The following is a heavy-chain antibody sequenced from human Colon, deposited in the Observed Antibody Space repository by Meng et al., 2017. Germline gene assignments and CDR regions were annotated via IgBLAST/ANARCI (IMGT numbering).Heavy chain of an antibody. D-gene: IGHD5-24*01. Sequence: GESLKISCAASGLTLSDNWMTWARQAPGKGLEWVATIKQDGSEKYYVDSVKGRFTISRDNAKNSLYLQMNSLRAEDTAVYYCVRPDRDGYNRDSWGQGTLVTGAS. CDR3: VRPDRDGYNRDS. J-gene: IGHJ4*02. CDR1: GLTLSDNW. V-gene: IGHV3-7*01. CDR2: IKQDGSEK.